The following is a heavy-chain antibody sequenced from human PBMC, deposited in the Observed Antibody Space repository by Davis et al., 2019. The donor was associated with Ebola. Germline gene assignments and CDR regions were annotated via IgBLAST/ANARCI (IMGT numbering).Heavy chain of an antibody. D-gene: IGHD4-17*01. CDR3: ARGVGYGDPYGMDV. J-gene: IGHJ6*02. Sequence: ASVKVSCKASGGTFSSYAISWVRQAPGQGLEWMGWISAYNGNTNYAQKLQGRVTMTTDTSASTVYMELSSLRSEDTAVYYCARGVGYGDPYGMDVWGQGTTVTVSS. CDR1: GGTFSSYA. V-gene: IGHV1-18*01. CDR2: ISAYNGNT.